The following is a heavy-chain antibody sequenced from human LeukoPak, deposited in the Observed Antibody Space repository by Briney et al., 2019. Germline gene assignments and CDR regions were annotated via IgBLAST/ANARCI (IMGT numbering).Heavy chain of an antibody. CDR1: GFTFSSYA. Sequence: PGGSLRLSCAASGFTFSSYAMHWVRQAPGKGLEWVAVISYDGSNKYYADSVKGRFTLSRDNSKNTLYLQMNSLRAEDTAVYYCVTQRGYCSDGNCYFDNWGQGTLVTVSS. D-gene: IGHD2-15*01. V-gene: IGHV3-30*04. J-gene: IGHJ4*02. CDR3: VTQRGYCSDGNCYFDN. CDR2: ISYDGSNK.